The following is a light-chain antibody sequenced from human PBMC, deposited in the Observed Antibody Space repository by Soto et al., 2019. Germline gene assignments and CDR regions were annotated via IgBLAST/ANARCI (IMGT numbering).Light chain of an antibody. CDR2: DIS. Sequence: QSVLTQPASVTGSPGQSITISCTGTSSDVGRNNLVSWYQQHPGKAPKLLIYDISKRPSGVPNRFSGSKSGTSATLAITGLQTGDEADYYCGTWDSSLSAHNYVFGTGTKVTV. CDR1: SSDVGRNNL. CDR3: GTWDSSLSAHNYV. J-gene: IGLJ1*01. V-gene: IGLV2-23*02.